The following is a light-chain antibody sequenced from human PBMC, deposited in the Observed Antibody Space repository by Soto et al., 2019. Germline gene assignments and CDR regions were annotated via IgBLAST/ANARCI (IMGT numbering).Light chain of an antibody. Sequence: DIQMTRSPSSLSASVGDRVTITCRASQSISSYLNWHQQKPGKAPKFLIYAASSLQSGVPSRFSGSGSGTDFTLTISSLQPEDFATYYCQQSYRTPLTFGSGTKVDIE. CDR1: QSISSY. J-gene: IGKJ3*01. CDR3: QQSYRTPLT. CDR2: AAS. V-gene: IGKV1-39*01.